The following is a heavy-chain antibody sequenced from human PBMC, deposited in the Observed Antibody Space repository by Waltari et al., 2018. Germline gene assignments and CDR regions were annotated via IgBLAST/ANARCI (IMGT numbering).Heavy chain of an antibody. D-gene: IGHD3-10*01. Sequence: QVQLQESGPGLVKPSETLSLTCTVSAGSISSYYWSWIRQPPGKGLEWIGYIYSSGSTNYNPSLKSRVIISVDTSKNQFSLKVRSMTAADTAVYYCARDRGYQDYWGQGTLVTVSS. CDR1: AGSISSYY. CDR2: IYSSGST. J-gene: IGHJ4*02. V-gene: IGHV4-59*01. CDR3: ARDRGYQDY.